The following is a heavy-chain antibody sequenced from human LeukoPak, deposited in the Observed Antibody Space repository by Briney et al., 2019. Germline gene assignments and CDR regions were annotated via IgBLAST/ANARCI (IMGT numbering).Heavy chain of an antibody. Sequence: GSLRLSCAASGFTFSSYGMHWVRQAPGKGLEWVAVISYDGTNKYYADSVRGRFTISRDNSKNTLYVQMNSLRAEDTAVYYCAKDPRVWQQLDYGMDVWGQGTTVTVSS. CDR2: ISYDGTNK. CDR3: AKDPRVWQQLDYGMDV. CDR1: GFTFSSYG. V-gene: IGHV3-30*18. J-gene: IGHJ6*02. D-gene: IGHD6-13*01.